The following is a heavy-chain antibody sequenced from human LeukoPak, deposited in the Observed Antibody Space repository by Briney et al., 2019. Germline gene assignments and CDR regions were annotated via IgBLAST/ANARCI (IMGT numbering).Heavy chain of an antibody. CDR3: ARGGRGDYVGRYFDY. CDR1: GGSISSGDYY. V-gene: IGHV4-30-4*01. CDR2: IYYSGST. D-gene: IGHD4-23*01. J-gene: IGHJ4*02. Sequence: SQTLSLTCTVSGGSISSGDYYWSWIRQPPGKGLEWIVYIYYSGSTYYNPSLKSRVTISVDTSKNQFSLKLSSVTAADTAVYYCARGGRGDYVGRYFDYWGQGTLVTVSS.